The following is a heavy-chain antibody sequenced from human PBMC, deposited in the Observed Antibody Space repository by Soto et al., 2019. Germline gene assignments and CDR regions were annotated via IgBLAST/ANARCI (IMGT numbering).Heavy chain of an antibody. CDR3: AKDKWELSYYFDH. V-gene: IGHV3-9*01. J-gene: IGHJ4*02. Sequence: EVQLVESGGGLVQPGRSLRLSCAASGFTFDDYAMHWVRHAPGKGLEWVSIISWNRCRIGYADSVKGRFPISRDNAKNSLYLQMNSLRAEDTALYYCAKDKWELSYYFDHWGQGTLVTVSS. D-gene: IGHD1-26*01. CDR2: ISWNRCRI. CDR1: GFTFDDYA.